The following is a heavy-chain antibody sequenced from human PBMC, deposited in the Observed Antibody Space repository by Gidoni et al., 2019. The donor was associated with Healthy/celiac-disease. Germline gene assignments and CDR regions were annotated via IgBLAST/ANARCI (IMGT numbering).Heavy chain of an antibody. CDR2: ISGSGGST. Sequence: EVQLLESGGGLVQPGGSLRLPCAASGFTFSSHAMSWVRQAPGKGLEWVSAISGSGGSTYYADSVKGRFTISRDNSKNTLYLQMNSLRAEDTAVYYCAKKALGYTVVTPGAYYFDYWGQGTLVTVSS. V-gene: IGHV3-23*01. CDR1: GFTFSSHA. J-gene: IGHJ4*02. D-gene: IGHD2-21*02. CDR3: AKKALGYTVVTPGAYYFDY.